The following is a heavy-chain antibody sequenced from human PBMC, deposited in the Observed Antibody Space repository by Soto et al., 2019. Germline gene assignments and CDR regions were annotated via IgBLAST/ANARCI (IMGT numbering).Heavy chain of an antibody. V-gene: IGHV4-31*03. Sequence: SETLSLTCTVSGGSISSGGYYWSWIRQHPGKGLEWIGYIYYSGSTYYNPSLKSRVTISVDTSKNQFSLKLSSVTAADTAVYYCARWDLRRDSWYGYFDYWGQGTLVTVSS. J-gene: IGHJ4*02. CDR3: ARWDLRRDSWYGYFDY. CDR1: GGSISSGGYY. D-gene: IGHD6-13*01. CDR2: IYYSGST.